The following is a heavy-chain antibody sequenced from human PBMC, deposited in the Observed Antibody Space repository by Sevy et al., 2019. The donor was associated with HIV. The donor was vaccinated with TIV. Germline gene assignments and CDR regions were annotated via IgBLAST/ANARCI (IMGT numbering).Heavy chain of an antibody. CDR3: AKDGGMIAAAAIFDY. D-gene: IGHD2-2*01. V-gene: IGHV3-30*18. CDR2: ISYDGSNK. J-gene: IGHJ4*02. CDR1: GFTFSSYG. Sequence: GGSLRLSCAASGFTFSSYGMHWVRQAPGKGLEWVAVISYDGSNKYYADSVKGRFTISRDNSKNTLYLQMNSLRAEDTAVYYCAKDGGMIAAAAIFDYWGQGTLVTVSS.